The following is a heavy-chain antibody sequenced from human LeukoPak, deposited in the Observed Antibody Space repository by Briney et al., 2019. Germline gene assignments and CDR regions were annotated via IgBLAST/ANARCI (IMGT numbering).Heavy chain of an antibody. D-gene: IGHD3-10*01. CDR3: ARDLFQKSGSSDFDY. V-gene: IGHV3-66*01. CDR2: IYSGGST. J-gene: IGHJ4*02. CDR1: GFTVSSNY. Sequence: GGSLRLSCAASGFTVSSNYMSWVRQAPGKGLEWVSVIYSGGSTYYADSVKGRFTISRDNSKNTLYLQMNSLRAEDTAVYYCARDLFQKSGSSDFDYWGQGTLVTVSS.